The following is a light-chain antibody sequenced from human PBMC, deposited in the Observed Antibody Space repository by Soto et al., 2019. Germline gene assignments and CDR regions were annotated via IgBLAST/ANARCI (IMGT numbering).Light chain of an antibody. CDR1: QSVRSNY. CDR2: GAS. J-gene: IGKJ2*01. CDR3: HQDGISPGT. Sequence: EIVLTQSPGTLSLSPGERATLSCRASQSVRSNYLAWYQQKPGQAPSLLIYGASTRATGIPDRFSGSGSGTDFTLTITRLEPEDFAVYYCHQDGISPGTFGQGTKLEIK. V-gene: IGKV3-20*01.